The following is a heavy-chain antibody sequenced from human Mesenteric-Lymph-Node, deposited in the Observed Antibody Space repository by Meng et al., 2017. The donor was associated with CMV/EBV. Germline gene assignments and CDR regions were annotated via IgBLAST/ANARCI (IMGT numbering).Heavy chain of an antibody. CDR1: GFTFSHYE. J-gene: IGHJ6*02. V-gene: IGHV3-48*03. CDR2: ITNSGSTI. CDR3: ARGAYASSWLDV. Sequence: GESLKISCAASGFTFSHYEMNWVRQAPGKGLEWVSYITNSGSTIYYADSVKGRFTISRDNAKNSLYLQMNSLRAEDTAVYFCARGAYASSWLDVWGQGTTVTVSS. D-gene: IGHD6-13*01.